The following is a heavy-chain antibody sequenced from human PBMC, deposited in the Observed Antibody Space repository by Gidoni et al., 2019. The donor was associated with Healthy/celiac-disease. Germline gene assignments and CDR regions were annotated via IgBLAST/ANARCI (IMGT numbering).Heavy chain of an antibody. J-gene: IGHJ6*02. Sequence: QVQLVQSGAEVKKPGAAVRVSCKASGYTCTSYDIAWVRQATGQGLEWMGWMNPNSGNAGYAQKFQGRVTMTRNTSISTAYMELSSLRSEDTAVYYCAKFARLEPRWYYYYYYGMDVWGQGTTVTVSS. CDR3: AKFARLEPRWYYYYYYGMDV. V-gene: IGHV1-8*01. D-gene: IGHD1-1*01. CDR2: MNPNSGNA. CDR1: GYTCTSYD.